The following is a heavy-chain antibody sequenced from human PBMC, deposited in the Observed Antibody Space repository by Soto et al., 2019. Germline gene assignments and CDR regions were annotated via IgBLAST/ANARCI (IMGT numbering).Heavy chain of an antibody. J-gene: IGHJ4*02. CDR2: ISYDGSNK. CDR3: ARDIDY. Sequence: QVQLVESGGGVVQPGRSLRLSCAASGFTFSSYAMHWVRQAPGKGLEWVAVISYDGSNKYYADSVKGRFTISRDNSKNMLYLHMNSLRAEGTAVYYCARDIDYWGQGTLVTVSS. CDR1: GFTFSSYA. V-gene: IGHV3-30-3*01.